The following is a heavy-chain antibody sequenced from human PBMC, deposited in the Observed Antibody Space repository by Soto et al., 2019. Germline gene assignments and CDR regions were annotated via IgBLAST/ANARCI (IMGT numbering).Heavy chain of an antibody. CDR2: ISGSGGST. J-gene: IGHJ4*02. Sequence: PGGSLRLSCAASGFTFSSYAMSWVRQAPGKGLEWVSAISGSGGSTYYADSVKGRFVISRDNSKNTLYLQMNSLRAEDTAVYYCAKGQWVEWGGYYFDFDYWGQGTLVTVSS. V-gene: IGHV3-23*01. D-gene: IGHD3-22*01. CDR3: AKGQWVEWGGYYFDFDY. CDR1: GFTFSSYA.